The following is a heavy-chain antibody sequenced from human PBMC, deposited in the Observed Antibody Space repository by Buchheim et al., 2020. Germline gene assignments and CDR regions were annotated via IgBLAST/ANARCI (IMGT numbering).Heavy chain of an antibody. CDR1: GFTLSTYG. V-gene: IGHV3-33*01. J-gene: IGHJ4*02. D-gene: IGHD3-10*01. CDR2: IWADGTTK. CDR3: ARDSGGAPFDY. Sequence: QVHLVESGGGVVQPGRSLRLSCAASGFTLSTYGMHWVRQAPGKGLEWVAVIWADGTTKDYAVSVKGRFIVSRDIATHTLYLEMNSLSAEDTAVYYCARDSGGAPFDYWGQGTL.